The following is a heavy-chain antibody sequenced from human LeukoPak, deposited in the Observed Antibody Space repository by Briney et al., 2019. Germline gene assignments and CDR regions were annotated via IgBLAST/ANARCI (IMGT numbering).Heavy chain of an antibody. CDR2: IKTDGSQI. V-gene: IGHV3-7*01. CDR1: GFTFSSYW. Sequence: PGGSLRLSCVTTGFTFSSYWMSWVREAPGKGLEWVANIKTDGSQIYYVDSVKGRFTISRDNAKNSLYLQMNSLRAEDTVVYYCARDLNWETYWGQGTLVSVSS. D-gene: IGHD7-27*01. J-gene: IGHJ4*02. CDR3: ARDLNWETY.